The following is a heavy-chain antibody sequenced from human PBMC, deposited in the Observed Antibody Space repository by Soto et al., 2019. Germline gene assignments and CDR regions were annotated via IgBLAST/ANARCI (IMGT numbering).Heavy chain of an antibody. Sequence: QMQLVQSGPDVKEPGTSVKVSCQASGFTVSDSAVQWVRQARGPPLEWIGYIVVGKGNTNFAQRLQERVTFSSDKSRGTDYIALRSRRSEDSAVYYCAATTHYDFWSGYFTGVAFAIWGQGTKVTVSS. V-gene: IGHV1-58*01. CDR2: IVVGKGNT. J-gene: IGHJ3*02. CDR3: AATTHYDFWSGYFTGVAFAI. CDR1: GFTVSDSA. D-gene: IGHD3-3*01.